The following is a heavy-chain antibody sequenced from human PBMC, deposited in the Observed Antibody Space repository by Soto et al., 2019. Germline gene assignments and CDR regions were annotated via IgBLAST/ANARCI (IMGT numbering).Heavy chain of an antibody. CDR2: ISSSSGST. V-gene: IGHV3-11*06. Sequence: PGGSLRLSCAASGFTFSDYYMSWIRQAPGKGLEYISYISSSSGSTNYADSVKGRFTISRDNAKNSLYQQMSSLRAEDTAVYYCARDRGGYDRLYYYHGMDVWGQGTTVTVSS. CDR3: ARDRGGYDRLYYYHGMDV. D-gene: IGHD5-12*01. CDR1: GFTFSDYY. J-gene: IGHJ6*02.